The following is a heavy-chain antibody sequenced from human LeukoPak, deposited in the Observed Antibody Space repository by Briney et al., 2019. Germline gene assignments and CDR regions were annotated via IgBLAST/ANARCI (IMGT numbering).Heavy chain of an antibody. CDR2: INHSGST. CDR3: ARATVTTADY. D-gene: IGHD4-17*01. Sequence: SETLSLTCAVYGGSFSGYYWSWIRQPPGKGLEWIGEINHSGSTNYNPSLKSRVTISVDTSKDQFSLKLSSVTAADTAVYYCARATVTTADYWGQGTLVTVSS. J-gene: IGHJ4*02. CDR1: GGSFSGYY. V-gene: IGHV4-34*01.